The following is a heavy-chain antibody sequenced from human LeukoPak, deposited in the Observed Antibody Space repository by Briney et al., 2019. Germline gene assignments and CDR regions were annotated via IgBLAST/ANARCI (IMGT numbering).Heavy chain of an antibody. J-gene: IGHJ6*03. CDR3: ARVYDFWSGYFYYYYMDV. V-gene: IGHV4-39*07. D-gene: IGHD3-3*01. Sequence: SETLSLTCTVSGGSISRSSYYWGWIRQPPGKGLEWIGSIYHSGSTYYNPSLKSRVTFSVDTSKNQFSLKLTSVTAADTAVYYCARVYDFWSGYFYYYYMDVWGKGTTVTVSS. CDR2: IYHSGST. CDR1: GGSISRSSYY.